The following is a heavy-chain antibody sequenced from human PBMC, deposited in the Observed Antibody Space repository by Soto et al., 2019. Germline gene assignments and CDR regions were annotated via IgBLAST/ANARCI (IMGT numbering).Heavy chain of an antibody. D-gene: IGHD2-8*01. CDR1: GFTFSSYA. CDR3: AKARCTTSNCYVPDY. V-gene: IGHV3-23*01. J-gene: IGHJ4*02. CDR2: ITASGDTT. Sequence: GGSLRLSCAASGFTFSSYAMSWVRQAPGKGLEWDSAITASGDTTYYADSVKGRFTISRDNSKSTMYLQMNSLRAEDTAVYYCAKARCTTSNCYVPDYWGQGTLVTVAS.